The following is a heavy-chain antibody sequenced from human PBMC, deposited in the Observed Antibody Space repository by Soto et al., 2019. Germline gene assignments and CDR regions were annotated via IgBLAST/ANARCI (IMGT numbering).Heavy chain of an antibody. CDR1: GXTFTSYA. Sequence: ASVKVSCKASGXTFTSYAMHWVRQAPGQRLEWMGWINAGNGNTKYSQKFQGRVTITRDTSASTAYMELSSLRSEDTAVYYCARLTGTPFQDAFDIWGQGTMVTVSS. D-gene: IGHD1-20*01. CDR2: INAGNGNT. V-gene: IGHV1-3*01. CDR3: ARLTGTPFQDAFDI. J-gene: IGHJ3*02.